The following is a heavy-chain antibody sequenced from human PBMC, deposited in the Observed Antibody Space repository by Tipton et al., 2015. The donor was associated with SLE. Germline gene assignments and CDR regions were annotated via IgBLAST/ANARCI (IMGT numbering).Heavy chain of an antibody. V-gene: IGHV4-34*01. CDR2: IHYTGKT. J-gene: IGHJ2*01. CDR3: ARLRDYASIGYFDF. Sequence: TLSLTCAVYGGSFSGYYWSWIRQPPGKGLEWIGDIHYTGKTNRNPSLKSRLTMSIATSRNQFSLKLSSVTAADTAVYYCARLRDYASIGYFDFWGRGTLVTVSS. D-gene: IGHD4-17*01. CDR1: GGSFSGYY.